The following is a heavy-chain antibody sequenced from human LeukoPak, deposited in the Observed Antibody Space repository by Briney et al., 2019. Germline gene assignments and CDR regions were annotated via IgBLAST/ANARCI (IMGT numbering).Heavy chain of an antibody. CDR1: GGSISSSSYY. Sequence: SETLSLTCTVSGGSISSSSYYWGWIRQPPGKGLEWIGSIYYSGSTYYNPSLKSRVTISVDTSKNQFSLKLCSVTAADTAVYYCARDPDYGMDVWGQGTTVTVSS. CDR3: ARDPDYGMDV. CDR2: IYYSGST. J-gene: IGHJ6*02. V-gene: IGHV4-39*07.